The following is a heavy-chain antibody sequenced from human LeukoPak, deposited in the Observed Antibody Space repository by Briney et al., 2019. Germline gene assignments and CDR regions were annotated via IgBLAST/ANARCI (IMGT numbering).Heavy chain of an antibody. CDR1: GFALSSYE. J-gene: IGHJ2*01. CDR3: ARVRHIAVAAYWYFDL. CDR2: ISRSGSTI. D-gene: IGHD6-19*01. V-gene: IGHV3-48*03. Sequence: GGSLRLSCAASGFALSSYEMNWVRQAPGKGLEGVSYISRSGSTIYYADSVKGRFPISRDNAKNSLYLQMNSLRAEDTAHYYCARVRHIAVAAYWYFDLWGRGTLVTVSS.